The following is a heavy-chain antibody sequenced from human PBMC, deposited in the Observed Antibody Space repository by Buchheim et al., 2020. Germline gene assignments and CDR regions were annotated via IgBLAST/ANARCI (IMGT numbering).Heavy chain of an antibody. CDR3: ARDDDFWSGYFYYYYYGMDV. Sequence: QVQLVESGGGVVQPGRSLRLSCAASGFTFSSYAMHWVRQAPGKGLEWVAVISYDGSNKYYADSVKGRFTISRDNSKNTLYLQMNSLRAEDTAVYYCARDDDFWSGYFYYYYYGMDVWGQGTT. J-gene: IGHJ6*02. V-gene: IGHV3-30*04. CDR1: GFTFSSYA. D-gene: IGHD3-3*01. CDR2: ISYDGSNK.